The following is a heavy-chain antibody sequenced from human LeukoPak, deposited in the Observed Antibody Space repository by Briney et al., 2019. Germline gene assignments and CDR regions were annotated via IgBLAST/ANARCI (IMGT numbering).Heavy chain of an antibody. CDR1: GYTFTSYD. D-gene: IGHD3-3*01. CDR3: ARDSGGGTYDFSD. J-gene: IGHJ4*02. V-gene: IGHV1-8*01. Sequence: ASVKVSCKASGYTFTSYDINRVRQATGQGLEWMGWMNPNNDNTGYAQKFQGRVTMTRNTSISTAYMELISLRSEDTAVYYCARDSGGGTYDFSDWGQGTLVTVSS. CDR2: MNPNNDNT.